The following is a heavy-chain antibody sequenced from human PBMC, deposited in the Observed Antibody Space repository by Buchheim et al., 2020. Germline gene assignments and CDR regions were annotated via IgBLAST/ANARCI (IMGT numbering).Heavy chain of an antibody. V-gene: IGHV4-39*07. J-gene: IGHJ4*02. D-gene: IGHD4-17*01. CDR3: AREGDGDYLP. Sequence: QLQLQESGPGLVKPSETLSLTCTVSGGSISSSGYYWGWIRQPPGKGLEWIGSIYYSGSTYYNPSLKSRVPLSVHTSKNQFSLKLSSVTAADTAVYYCAREGDGDYLPWGQGTL. CDR1: GGSISSSGYY. CDR2: IYYSGST.